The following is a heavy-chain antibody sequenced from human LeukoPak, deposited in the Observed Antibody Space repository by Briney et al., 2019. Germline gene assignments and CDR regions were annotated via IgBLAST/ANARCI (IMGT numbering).Heavy chain of an antibody. CDR1: GFILSNYA. D-gene: IGHD6-19*01. V-gene: IGHV3-23*01. Sequence: PGGSLRLSCAASGFILSNYAMSWVRQAPGKGLEWVSMIGGTGDTKHYADSVKGRFTISRDNSKNTLYLQMDRLRGEDTAIYYCSRVQWLSGSGYLDYWGQGTLVTVSS. J-gene: IGHJ4*02. CDR2: IGGTGDTK. CDR3: SRVQWLSGSGYLDY.